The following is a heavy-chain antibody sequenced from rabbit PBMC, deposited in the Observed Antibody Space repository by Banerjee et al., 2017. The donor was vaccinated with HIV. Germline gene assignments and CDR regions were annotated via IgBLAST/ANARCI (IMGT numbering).Heavy chain of an antibody. CDR2: IYAGSSGTT. Sequence: QSLEESGGDLVKPGASLTLTCTASGFSFSSRYYMCWVRQAPGKGLEWIACIYAGSSGTTCYASWAKGRFTISKTSSTTVTLQMTSLTAADTATYFCAREVVAGNYFNLWGPGTLVTVS. J-gene: IGHJ4*01. CDR3: AREVVAGNYFNL. D-gene: IGHD4-1*01. V-gene: IGHV1S40*01. CDR1: GFSFSSRYY.